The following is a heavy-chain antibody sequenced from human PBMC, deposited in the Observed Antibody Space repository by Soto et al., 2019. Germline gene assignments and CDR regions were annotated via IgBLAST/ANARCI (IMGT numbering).Heavy chain of an antibody. V-gene: IGHV3-11*06. Sequence: PVGSLRLSCAASGFTFSDYYMSWIRQAPGKGLEWVSYISSSSSYTNYADSVKGRFTISRDNAKNSLYLQMNSLRAEDTAVYYCASYTDYGEIFDYWGQGTLVTVSS. CDR2: ISSSSSYT. CDR1: GFTFSDYY. J-gene: IGHJ4*02. D-gene: IGHD4-17*01. CDR3: ASYTDYGEIFDY.